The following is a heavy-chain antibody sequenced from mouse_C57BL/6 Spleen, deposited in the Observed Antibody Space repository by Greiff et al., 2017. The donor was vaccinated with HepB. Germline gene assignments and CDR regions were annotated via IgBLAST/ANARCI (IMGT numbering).Heavy chain of an antibody. Sequence: QVHVKQPGAELVKPGASVKLSCKASGYTFTSYWMQWVKQRPGQGLEWIGVIDPSDSNTNYNQKFKGKATLTVDTSSSTAYMQLSSLTSEDSAVYDCARGDEELLRYAGFAYWGQGTLVTVSA. J-gene: IGHJ3*01. CDR3: ARGDEELLRYAGFAY. CDR1: GYTFTSYW. D-gene: IGHD1-1*01. CDR2: IDPSDSNT. V-gene: IGHV1-50*01.